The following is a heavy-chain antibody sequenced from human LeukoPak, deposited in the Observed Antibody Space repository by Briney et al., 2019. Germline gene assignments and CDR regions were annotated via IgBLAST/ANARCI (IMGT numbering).Heavy chain of an antibody. V-gene: IGHV3-23*01. D-gene: IGHD6-13*01. CDR2: ISGSGGST. CDR3: AKDSSSWYRGGYFDY. CDR1: GFTFSSYA. J-gene: IGHJ4*02. Sequence: HPGGSLRLSCAASGFTFSSYAMSWVRQAPGKGLEWVSAISGSGGSTYYADSVKGRFTISRDNSKNTLYLQMNSLRAEDTAVYYCAKDSSSWYRGGYFDYWGQGTLVTVSS.